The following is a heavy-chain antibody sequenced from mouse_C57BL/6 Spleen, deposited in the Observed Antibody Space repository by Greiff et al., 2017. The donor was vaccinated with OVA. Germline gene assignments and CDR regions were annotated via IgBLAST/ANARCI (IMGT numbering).Heavy chain of an antibody. Sequence: EVQLQQSGPGLAKPSQTLSLTCSVTGYSNTSDYWNWIRKFPGNKLEYMGYISYSGSTYYNPSLKSRISITRDTSKNQYYLQLNSVTTEDTATYYCARSSPGYGYDFDYWGQGTTLTVSS. CDR1: GYSNTSDY. J-gene: IGHJ2*01. D-gene: IGHD2-2*01. V-gene: IGHV3-8*01. CDR2: ISYSGST. CDR3: ARSSPGYGYDFDY.